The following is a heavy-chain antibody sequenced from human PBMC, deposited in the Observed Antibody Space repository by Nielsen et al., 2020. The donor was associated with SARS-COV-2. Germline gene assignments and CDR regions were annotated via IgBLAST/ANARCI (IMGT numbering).Heavy chain of an antibody. J-gene: IGHJ3*01. CDR3: AKFRGLGRSVGAFDV. Sequence: SETLSLTCSVSSEITPHYWSWVRQTPGKGLDWIGYIYYSGNTSYSPSLKSRVNISLDKSKNQFSLTLKSVTAADTAVYYCAKFRGLGRSVGAFDVWGPGTKVTVSS. CDR2: IYYSGNT. V-gene: IGHV4-59*11. CDR1: SEITPHY. D-gene: IGHD3-10*01.